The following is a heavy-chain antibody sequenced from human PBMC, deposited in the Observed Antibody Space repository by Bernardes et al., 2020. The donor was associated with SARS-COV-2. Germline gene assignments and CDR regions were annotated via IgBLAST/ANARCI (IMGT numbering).Heavy chain of an antibody. CDR3: ARDLGYGGYVAEFDY. V-gene: IGHV3-21*01. Sequence: GGALRLPCATSGFTFSDSNINWVRQAPGKGLGWVSSISSSSSYIYYADSVKGRFTISRDNAKNSLSLQMNSLRSEDTAMYYCARDLGYGGYVAEFDYWGQGTLVTVSS. CDR2: ISSSSSYI. D-gene: IGHD5-12*01. J-gene: IGHJ4*02. CDR1: GFTFSDSN.